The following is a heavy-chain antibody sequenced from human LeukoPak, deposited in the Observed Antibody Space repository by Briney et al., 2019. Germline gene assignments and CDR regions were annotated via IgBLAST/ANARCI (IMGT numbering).Heavy chain of an antibody. CDR3: ARVRHSRFGNWFDP. V-gene: IGHV1-2*06. D-gene: IGHD3-10*02. CDR2: IYPNSGGT. Sequence: ASVKVSCKASGYTFTGYYMHWVQQAPGQGLEWMGRIYPNSGGTNYAQKFQGRVTMTRDTSISTAYMELSRLRSDDTAVYYCARVRHSRFGNWFDPWGQGTLVTVSS. CDR1: GYTFTGYY. J-gene: IGHJ5*02.